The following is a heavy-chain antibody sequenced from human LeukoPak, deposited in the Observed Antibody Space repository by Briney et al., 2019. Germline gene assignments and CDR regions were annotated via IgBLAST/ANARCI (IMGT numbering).Heavy chain of an antibody. CDR3: AKGGPPPDNHWYFDL. J-gene: IGHJ2*01. V-gene: IGHV3-9*01. Sequence: GGSLRLSCAASGFTFDDYDMHWVRETPGEGLEWGSGISWKTSSIGYADSVKGGFTISRDNAKNSLNLQMNSLRREDTAFYHFAKGGPPPDNHWYFDLWGRGTLVTVSS. CDR1: GFTFDDYD. D-gene: IGHD1-1*01. CDR2: ISWKTSSI.